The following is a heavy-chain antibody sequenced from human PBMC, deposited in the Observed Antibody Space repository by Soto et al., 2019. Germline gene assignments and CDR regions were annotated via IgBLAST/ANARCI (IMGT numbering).Heavy chain of an antibody. J-gene: IGHJ3*02. D-gene: IGHD3-22*01. CDR1: GFTFSSYA. CDR3: AKDRGYYDSSGYSHDAFDI. CDR2: ISGSGGST. Sequence: EVQLLESGGGLVQPGGSLRLSCAASGFTFSSYAMSWVRQAPGKGLEWVSAISGSGGSTYYADSVKGRFTISRDNSKNTQYLQMNSLRAEDTAVYYCAKDRGYYDSSGYSHDAFDIWGQGTMVTVSS. V-gene: IGHV3-23*01.